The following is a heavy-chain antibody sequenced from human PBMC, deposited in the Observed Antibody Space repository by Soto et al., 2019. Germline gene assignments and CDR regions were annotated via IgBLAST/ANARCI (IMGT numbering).Heavy chain of an antibody. CDR2: VSYSGSP. Sequence: QLQLQESGPGLVKSSETLSLTCSVSGASVSSSHYWGWIRQPPGKGLEWIGSVSYSGSPYYSPSFKSRITISVGTSNNQFSLRVRSVTATDTVVYFCARHYNTGAFFDYWGQGKLVTVSS. V-gene: IGHV4-39*01. J-gene: IGHJ4*02. CDR1: GASVSSSHY. CDR3: ARHYNTGAFFDY. D-gene: IGHD1-20*01.